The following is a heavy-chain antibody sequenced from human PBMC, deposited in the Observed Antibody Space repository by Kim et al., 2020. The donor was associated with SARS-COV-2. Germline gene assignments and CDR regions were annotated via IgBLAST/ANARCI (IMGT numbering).Heavy chain of an antibody. CDR2: INHSGST. CDR3: ARGSGYSSTHHYFDY. D-gene: IGHD6-13*01. CDR1: GGSFSGYY. V-gene: IGHV4-34*01. Sequence: SETLSLTCAVYGGSFSGYYWSWIRQPPGKGLEWIGEINHSGSTNYNPSLKSRVTISVDTSKNQFSLKLSSVTAADTAVYYCARGSGYSSTHHYFDYWGQGTLVTVSS. J-gene: IGHJ4*02.